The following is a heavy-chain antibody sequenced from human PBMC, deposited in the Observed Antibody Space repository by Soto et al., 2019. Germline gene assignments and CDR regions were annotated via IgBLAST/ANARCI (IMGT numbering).Heavy chain of an antibody. CDR2: VYYDGNTK. V-gene: IGHV3-30*19. CDR1: GFTFSGDG. CDR3: ARGPRMSRNGIGDY. D-gene: IGHD1-26*01. Sequence: QVQLVESGGGVVQPGASLRLSCVASGFTFSGDGMHWVRQAPGKGLEWVAVVYYDGNTKYYADSVMGRFTVSRDNSRNTLYLEMNNLRAEDTGLYYCARGPRMSRNGIGDYWGQGTLVTVSS. J-gene: IGHJ4*02.